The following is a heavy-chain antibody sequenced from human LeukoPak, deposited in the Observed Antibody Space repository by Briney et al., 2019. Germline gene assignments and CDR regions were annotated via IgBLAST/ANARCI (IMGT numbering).Heavy chain of an antibody. CDR1: GFTVSSNY. D-gene: IGHD1-14*01. Sequence: PGGSLRLSCAASGFTVSSNYMSWVRQAPGKGLEWVSVIYSGGSTYYADSVKGRFTISRDNSKNTLYLQMNSPRAEDTAVYYCARVIGVTIYYYYYMDVWGKGTTVTVSS. V-gene: IGHV3-53*01. CDR3: ARVIGVTIYYYYYMDV. CDR2: IYSGGST. J-gene: IGHJ6*03.